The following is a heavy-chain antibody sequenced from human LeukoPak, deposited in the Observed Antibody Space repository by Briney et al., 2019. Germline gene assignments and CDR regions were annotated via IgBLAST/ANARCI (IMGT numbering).Heavy chain of an antibody. Sequence: GASVKVSCKASGGTFSSYAISWVRQAPGQGLEWVGRIIPILGIANYAQKFQGRVTITADKSTSTAYMELSSLRSEDTAVYYCARDRLQEAFDIWGQGTMVTVSS. CDR1: GGTFSSYA. CDR2: IIPILGIA. D-gene: IGHD4-11*01. J-gene: IGHJ3*02. V-gene: IGHV1-69*04. CDR3: ARDRLQEAFDI.